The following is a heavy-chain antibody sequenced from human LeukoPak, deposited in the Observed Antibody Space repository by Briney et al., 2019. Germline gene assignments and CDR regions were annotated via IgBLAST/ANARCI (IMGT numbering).Heavy chain of an antibody. CDR1: GFTFSSYS. J-gene: IGHJ4*02. Sequence: GGSQRLSCAASGFTFSSYSMNWVRQAPGKGLEWVSYISPSSSDVFYADSVKGRLTISRDNAKNSLYLHMNSLRDEDTAVYYCARAAYSSSPDYWGQGTRVTVSS. CDR2: ISPSSSDV. D-gene: IGHD6-13*01. CDR3: ARAAYSSSPDY. V-gene: IGHV3-48*02.